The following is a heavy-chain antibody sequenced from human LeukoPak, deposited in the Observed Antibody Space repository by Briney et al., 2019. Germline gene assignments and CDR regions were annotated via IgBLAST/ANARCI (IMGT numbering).Heavy chain of an antibody. CDR3: ARGRDRLLRFDP. Sequence: SQTLSLTCTVPGGSISSGGYYWSWIRQPPGKGLEWIGYIYHSGSTYYNPSLKSRVTISVDRSKNQFSLKLSSVTAADTAVYYCARGRDRLLRFDPWGQETLVTVSS. D-gene: IGHD2-15*01. V-gene: IGHV4-30-2*01. CDR1: GGSISSGGYY. J-gene: IGHJ5*02. CDR2: IYHSGST.